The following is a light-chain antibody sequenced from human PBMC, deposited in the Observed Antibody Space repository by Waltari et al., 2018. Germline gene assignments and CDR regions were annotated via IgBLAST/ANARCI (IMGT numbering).Light chain of an antibody. CDR3: QQYNSYIT. V-gene: IGKV1-5*03. CDR2: KAS. J-gene: IGKJ3*01. Sequence: DIQMTQYPSTLSASVGDRVTITCRASQSISSWLAWYQQKPGKAPKLLLYKASSLESGVPSRFSGSGSGTEFTLTISSLQPDDFATYYCQQYNSYITFGPGTKVDIK. CDR1: QSISSW.